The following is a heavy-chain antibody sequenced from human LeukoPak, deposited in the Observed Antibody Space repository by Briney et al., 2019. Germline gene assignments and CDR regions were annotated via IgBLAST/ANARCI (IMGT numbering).Heavy chain of an antibody. D-gene: IGHD4-23*01. CDR3: ARDREDDYGGSFDY. CDR1: GGSISSYY. Sequence: SETLSLTCTVSGGSISSYYWSWIRQPPGKGLEWIGYIYYSGSTNYNPSLKSRVTISVDTSKNQFSLKLSSVTAADTAVYYCARDREDDYGGSFDYWGQGTLVTVSS. J-gene: IGHJ4*02. CDR2: IYYSGST. V-gene: IGHV4-59*01.